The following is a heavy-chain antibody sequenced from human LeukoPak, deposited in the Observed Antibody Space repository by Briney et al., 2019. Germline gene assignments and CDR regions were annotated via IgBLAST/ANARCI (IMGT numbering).Heavy chain of an antibody. J-gene: IGHJ3*01. Sequence: PSQTLSLTCTVSGASIGSGGYYWSWIRQPPGKGLEWIGYIYHSGSTYNNPSLKSRVTISVDRSKNQFSLKLSPVTAADTAVYYCARHIGSDAFDVWGQGTMVTVS. CDR1: GASIGSGGYY. V-gene: IGHV4-30-2*01. CDR2: IYHSGST. D-gene: IGHD5-12*01. CDR3: ARHIGSDAFDV.